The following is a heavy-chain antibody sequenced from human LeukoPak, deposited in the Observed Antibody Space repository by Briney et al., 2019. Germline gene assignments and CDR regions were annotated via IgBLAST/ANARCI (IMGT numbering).Heavy chain of an antibody. J-gene: IGHJ4*02. CDR3: AKDTYYYGSSGYLNIDY. D-gene: IGHD3-22*01. CDR2: IRYDGSNK. CDR1: GFTFSSYG. V-gene: IGHV3-30*02. Sequence: PGGSLRLSCAASGFTFSSYGMHWVRQAPGKGLEWVAFIRYDGSNKYYADSVKGRFTISRDNSKNTLYLQMNSLRAEDTAVYYCAKDTYYYGSSGYLNIDYWGQGTLVTVSS.